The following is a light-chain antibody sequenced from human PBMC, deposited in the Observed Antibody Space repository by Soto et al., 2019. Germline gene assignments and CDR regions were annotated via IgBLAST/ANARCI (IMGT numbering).Light chain of an antibody. CDR1: SGYSNYK. J-gene: IGLJ2*01. CDR3: GADHGSGSNFLVV. V-gene: IGLV9-49*01. Sequence: QSVLTQPPSASASLGASVTHTCTLSSGYSNYKVDWYQQRPGKGPRFVMRVGTGGIVGSKGDGIPDRFSVLGSGLNRYLTIKNIQEEDESDYHCGADHGSGSNFLVVFGGGTKLTVL. CDR2: VGTGGIVG.